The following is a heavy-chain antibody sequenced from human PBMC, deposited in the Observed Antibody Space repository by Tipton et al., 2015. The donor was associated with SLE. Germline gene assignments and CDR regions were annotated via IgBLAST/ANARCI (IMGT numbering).Heavy chain of an antibody. Sequence: LRLSCTVSGGSISSGYYWGWIRQPPGKGLEWIGSIYHSGSTYYNPSLKSRVTISVDTSKNQFSLKLSSVTAADTAVYYCARDRGGGPTPDAFDIWGQGTMVTVSS. V-gene: IGHV4-38-2*02. CDR2: IYHSGST. J-gene: IGHJ3*02. CDR3: ARDRGGGPTPDAFDI. D-gene: IGHD3-10*01. CDR1: GGSISSGYY.